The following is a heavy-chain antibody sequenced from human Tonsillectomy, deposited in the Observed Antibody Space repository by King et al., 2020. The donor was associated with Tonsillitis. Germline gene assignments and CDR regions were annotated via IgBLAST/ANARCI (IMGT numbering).Heavy chain of an antibody. CDR3: ASGRAVAGTRWFDP. CDR2: ISSSGTTI. Sequence: VQLVESGGGLVKPGGSLRLSCAASGITFSDYYMSWIRQAPGKGLEWISYISSSGTTIHYADSVRGRFTISRDNAKNSLYLQMNNLRAEDTAMYYCASGRAVAGTRWFDPWGQGTLVTVS. V-gene: IGHV3-11*01. J-gene: IGHJ5*02. D-gene: IGHD6-13*01. CDR1: GITFSDYY.